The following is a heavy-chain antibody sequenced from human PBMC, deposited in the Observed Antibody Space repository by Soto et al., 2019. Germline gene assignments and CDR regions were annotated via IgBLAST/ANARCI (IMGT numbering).Heavy chain of an antibody. CDR2: IYPGDSDT. V-gene: IGHV5-51*01. CDR3: ARSYYYGSGSSSPIKEFDY. J-gene: IGHJ4*02. CDR1: GYSFTSYW. D-gene: IGHD3-10*01. Sequence: PGESLKISCKGSGYSFTSYWIGWVRQMPGKGLEWMGIIYPGDSDTRYSPSFQGQVTISADKSISTAYLQWSSLKASDTAMYYCARSYYYGSGSSSPIKEFDYWGQGTLVTVSS.